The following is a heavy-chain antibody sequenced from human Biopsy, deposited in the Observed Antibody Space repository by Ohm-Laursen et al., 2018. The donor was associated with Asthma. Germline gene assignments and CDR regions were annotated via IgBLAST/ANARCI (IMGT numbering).Heavy chain of an antibody. CDR1: GFTFGDYW. CDR2: ISYDGSNK. J-gene: IGHJ5*02. Sequence: SLRLSCTASGFTFGDYWMSRVRQAPGKGLEWVAVISYDGSNKYYADSVKGRFTISRGNSKNTLYLQMNSLRAEDTAVYYCAKAERYFDWYWFDPWGQGTLVTVSS. V-gene: IGHV3-30*18. CDR3: AKAERYFDWYWFDP. D-gene: IGHD3-9*01.